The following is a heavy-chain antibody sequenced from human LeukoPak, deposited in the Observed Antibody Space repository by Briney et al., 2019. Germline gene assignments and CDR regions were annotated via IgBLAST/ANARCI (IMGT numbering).Heavy chain of an antibody. CDR3: ARVFYFDSSGLRGYCFDP. V-gene: IGHV4-4*07. CDR2: IYSSGTT. J-gene: IGHJ5*02. Sequence: SETLSLTCTVSGGSITGYYWSWIRQPAGKGLEWIGRIYSSGTTIYNASLKSRVTMSVDTSKNQFSLKLSSVTAADTAVYYCARVFYFDSSGLRGYCFDPWGQGTLVSVSS. D-gene: IGHD3-22*01. CDR1: GGSITGYY.